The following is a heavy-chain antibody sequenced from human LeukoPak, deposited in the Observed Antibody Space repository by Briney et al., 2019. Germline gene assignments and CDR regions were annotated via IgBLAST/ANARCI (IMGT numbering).Heavy chain of an antibody. J-gene: IGHJ4*02. CDR1: GFTFGDYA. CDR2: IRSKAYGGTT. D-gene: IGHD3-3*01. CDR3: TRDRIASSIFGVVISPPDY. Sequence: GSLRLSCTASGFTFGDYAMSWVRQAPRKGLEWVGFIRSKAYGGTTEYAASVKGRFTISRDDSKSIAYLQMNSLKTEDTAVYYCTRDRIASSIFGVVISPPDYWGQGTLVTVSS. V-gene: IGHV3-49*04.